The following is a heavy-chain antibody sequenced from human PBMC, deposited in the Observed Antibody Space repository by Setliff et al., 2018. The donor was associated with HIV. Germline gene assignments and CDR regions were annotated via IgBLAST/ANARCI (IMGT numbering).Heavy chain of an antibody. CDR1: GGSISSHY. V-gene: IGHV4-59*11. Sequence: SEPLSPTCTVSGVSGGSISSHYWNWIRQPPGKGVEWIGYIYYTGTTKNNPSLKSRVTMSIDTSKNQFSLKLSYVTAADTAVYYCARRLWFGGGYWFDPWGQGTLVTVS. J-gene: IGHJ5*02. CDR3: ARRLWFGGGYWFDP. CDR2: IYYTGTT. D-gene: IGHD3-10*01.